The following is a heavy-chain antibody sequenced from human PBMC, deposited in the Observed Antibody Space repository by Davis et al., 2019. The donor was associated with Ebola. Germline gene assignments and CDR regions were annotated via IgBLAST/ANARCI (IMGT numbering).Heavy chain of an antibody. D-gene: IGHD3-10*01. V-gene: IGHV5-51*01. Sequence: PGGSLRLSCQGVGFTFTNYWIGWVRQMSGKGLEWMGIIFPGDSDTKYSPSFQGQVTMSADKSTNTAFLQWNNLRASDTAMYYCATTRMSVLRGVIVPSSFDFWGQGTLVTVSS. CDR2: IFPGDSDT. CDR3: ATTRMSVLRGVIVPSSFDF. J-gene: IGHJ4*02. CDR1: GFTFTNYW.